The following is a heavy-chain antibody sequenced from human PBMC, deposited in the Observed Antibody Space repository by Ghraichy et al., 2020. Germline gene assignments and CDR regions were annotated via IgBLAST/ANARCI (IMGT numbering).Heavy chain of an antibody. J-gene: IGHJ4*02. Sequence: SETLSLTCAVYGGSVSGYYCTWFCLPPGKRPEWIGEINHSGTTHYNPSLKSRVDMSIDKSTNQFSLRLTSLTAADTAVSYCARARKGDYWGQGTLVSVTS. CDR2: INHSGTT. V-gene: IGHV4-34*01. CDR3: ARARKGDY. CDR1: GGSVSGYY.